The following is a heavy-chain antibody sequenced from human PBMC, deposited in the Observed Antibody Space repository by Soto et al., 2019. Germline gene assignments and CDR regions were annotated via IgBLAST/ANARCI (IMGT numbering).Heavy chain of an antibody. J-gene: IGHJ5*02. CDR2: ISGSGGST. CDR1: GFTFSSYA. CDR3: AKTPNLAKLELRLVSSQGPKNWFDH. Sequence: GGSLRLSCAASGFTFSSYAMSWVRQAPGKGLEWVSAISGSGGSTYYADSVKGRFTISRDNSKNTLYLQMNSLRAEDTAVYYSAKTPNLAKLELRLVSSQGPKNWFDHWGQGTLVTVSS. D-gene: IGHD1-7*01. V-gene: IGHV3-23*01.